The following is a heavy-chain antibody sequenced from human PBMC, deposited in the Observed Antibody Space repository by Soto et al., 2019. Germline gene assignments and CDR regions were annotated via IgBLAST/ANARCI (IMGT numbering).Heavy chain of an antibody. J-gene: IGHJ5*02. V-gene: IGHV1-18*01. CDR2: ISAYNGNT. Sequence: GASVKVSCTASGYTFTSYGISWVRQAPGQGLEWMGWISAYNGNTNYAQKLQGRVTMTTDTSTSTAYMELRSLRSDDTAVYYCARVNLRYFDWLFEHNWFDPWGQGTLVTVSS. D-gene: IGHD3-9*01. CDR3: ARVNLRYFDWLFEHNWFDP. CDR1: GYTFTSYG.